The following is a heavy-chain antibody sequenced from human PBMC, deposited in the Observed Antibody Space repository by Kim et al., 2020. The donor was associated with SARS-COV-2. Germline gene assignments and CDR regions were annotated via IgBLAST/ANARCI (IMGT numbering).Heavy chain of an antibody. V-gene: IGHV3-23*01. CDR2: ISGSGGST. CDR1: GFTFSSYA. CDR3: AKAPPGSGSRDTYFDY. D-gene: IGHD3-10*01. Sequence: GGSLRLSCAASGFTFSSYAMSWVRQAPGKGLEWVSAISGSGGSTYYADSVKGRFTISRDNSKNTLYLQMNSLRAEDTAVYYCAKAPPGSGSRDTYFDYWGQGTLVTVSS. J-gene: IGHJ4*02.